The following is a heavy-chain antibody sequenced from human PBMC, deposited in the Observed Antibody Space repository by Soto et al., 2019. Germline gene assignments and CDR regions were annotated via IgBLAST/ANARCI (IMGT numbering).Heavy chain of an antibody. CDR2: IIPIFGTA. Sequence: QVQLVQSGAEVKKPGSSVKVSCKASGGTFSSYAISWVRQAPGQGLEWMGGIIPIFGTANYAQKFQGRVMITADESTSTAYVERSSLRSEDTAVYYCAREWASVSHIGYWGQRTLVTDS. V-gene: IGHV1-69*01. D-gene: IGHD1-26*01. J-gene: IGHJ4*02. CDR1: GGTFSSYA. CDR3: AREWASVSHIGY.